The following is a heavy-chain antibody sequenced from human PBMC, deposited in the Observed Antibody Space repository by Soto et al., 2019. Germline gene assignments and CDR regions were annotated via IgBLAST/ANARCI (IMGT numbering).Heavy chain of an antibody. CDR1: VGNLISGY. CDR3: ARDGDGRMTTNPYYYNGMDV. V-gene: IGHV4-59*01. Sequence: AETLSLTCTVSVGNLISGYWSWIRQPPGKGLEWIGYVFYTGRANYNASLKSRVSISLDTSNYQFSLKLSSVTAADTAVYYCARDGDGRMTTNPYYYNGMDVWGPGTTVTVSS. D-gene: IGHD4-4*01. CDR2: VFYTGRA. J-gene: IGHJ6*02.